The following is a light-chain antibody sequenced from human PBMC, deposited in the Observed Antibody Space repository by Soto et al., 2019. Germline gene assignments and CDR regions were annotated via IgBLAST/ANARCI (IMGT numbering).Light chain of an antibody. Sequence: DIQMTQSPSSLSASVGDRVTITCRASQSISSYLNWYQRKPGKAPKLLIYAASRLQSGVPSRFSGSGSGTDFTLTISSLQPEDFATYYCLQHNSYPRAFGQGTKLEIK. CDR3: LQHNSYPRA. CDR2: AAS. V-gene: IGKV1-39*01. CDR1: QSISSY. J-gene: IGKJ2*01.